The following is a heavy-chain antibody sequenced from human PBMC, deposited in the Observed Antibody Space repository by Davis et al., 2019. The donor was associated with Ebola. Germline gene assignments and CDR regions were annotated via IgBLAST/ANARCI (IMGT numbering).Heavy chain of an antibody. V-gene: IGHV1-18*01. D-gene: IGHD2-2*02. Sequence: ASVKVSCKASGYIFTSYTISWVRQAPGQGLEWMGWISAYNGNTNYAQKVRGRATMTTDTSTSTAYMELRSLRSDDTAVYYCARDGSVAAIELDYWGQGTLVTVSS. CDR3: ARDGSVAAIELDY. J-gene: IGHJ4*02. CDR1: GYIFTSYT. CDR2: ISAYNGNT.